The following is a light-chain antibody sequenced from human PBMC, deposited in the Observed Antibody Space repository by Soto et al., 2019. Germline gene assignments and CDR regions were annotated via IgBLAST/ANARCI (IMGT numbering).Light chain of an antibody. CDR1: QSIKSY. Sequence: VLTQSPATLSLSPGERATLSCRASQSIKSYLAWYQQKPGHAPRLLIFDVSNRATGVPARFSGSGFGTDFTLTISILEPEDFAVYYCQQRDNWPPFTFGQGTRLEI. V-gene: IGKV3-11*01. CDR2: DVS. CDR3: QQRDNWPPFT. J-gene: IGKJ5*01.